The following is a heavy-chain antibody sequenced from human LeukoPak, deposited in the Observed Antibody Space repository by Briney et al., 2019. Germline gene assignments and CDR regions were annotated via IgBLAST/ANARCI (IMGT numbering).Heavy chain of an antibody. D-gene: IGHD1-26*01. Sequence: SETLSLTCAVHGESFSDFYWSWVRQPPGKGLEWIGEINHSGNTNYNPSLKSRVTISVDTSKNQFSLKLSSVTAADTAVYYCARGRRSGSYNRVYYFDYWGQGTLVTVSS. V-gene: IGHV4-34*01. CDR3: ARGRRSGSYNRVYYFDY. CDR2: INHSGNT. J-gene: IGHJ4*02. CDR1: GESFSDFY.